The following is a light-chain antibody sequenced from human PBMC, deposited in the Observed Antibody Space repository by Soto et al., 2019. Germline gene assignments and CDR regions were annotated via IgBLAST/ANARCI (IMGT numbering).Light chain of an antibody. V-gene: IGLV2-14*01. Sequence: QSVLTQPASVSGSPGQSITISCTGTSSDVGGYNYVSWYQQHPGKAPKLMIYEVSNRPSGVSNRFSGSKSGNTASLTISGLXAEDEADYYCSSYTSIITLYVFGSGTRSPS. CDR1: SSDVGGYNY. CDR2: EVS. CDR3: SSYTSIITLYV. J-gene: IGLJ1*01.